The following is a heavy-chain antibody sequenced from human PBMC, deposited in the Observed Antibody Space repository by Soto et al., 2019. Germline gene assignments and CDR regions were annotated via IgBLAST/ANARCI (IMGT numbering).Heavy chain of an antibody. CDR1: GDSIRSYY. V-gene: IGHV4-59*01. CDR2: VYYGGTT. Sequence: SETLSLTCSVSGDSIRSYYWTWIRQPPGRGLEWIGHVYYGGTTNYNPSLQSRVTISLDTSKNQFSLRLTSMTAADTAVYYCAGEGALATFGVVWGQGTRVTVSS. D-gene: IGHD3-3*01. CDR3: AGEGALATFGVV. J-gene: IGHJ4*02.